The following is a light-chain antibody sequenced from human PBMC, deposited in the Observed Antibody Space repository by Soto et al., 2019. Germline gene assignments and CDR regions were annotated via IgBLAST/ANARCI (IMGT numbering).Light chain of an antibody. J-gene: IGLJ1*01. Sequence: SALTHPASVTESDGQSITISCTGTSSDVGGYNYVSWYQQRPGKAPKLMIYAVSIRPSGVSNRFSGSKSDNTASLTISGLQGDDEADYYCSSYTSTNTYVFGTGTKVTVL. CDR2: AVS. V-gene: IGLV2-14*01. CDR1: SSDVGGYNY. CDR3: SSYTSTNTYV.